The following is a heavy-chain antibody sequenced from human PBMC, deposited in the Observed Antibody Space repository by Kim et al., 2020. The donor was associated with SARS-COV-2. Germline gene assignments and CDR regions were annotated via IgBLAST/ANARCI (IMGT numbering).Heavy chain of an antibody. Sequence: GGSLRLSCAVSGFTFSSYAMHWVRQAPGKGLEWVAVISYDGSNKYYADSVKGRFTISRDNSKNTLYLQMNSLRAEDTAVYYCARARGGSYYYGMDVWGQGTTVTVSS. CDR1: GFTFSSYA. J-gene: IGHJ6*02. CDR2: ISYDGSNK. CDR3: ARARGGSYYYGMDV. D-gene: IGHD1-26*01. V-gene: IGHV3-30-3*01.